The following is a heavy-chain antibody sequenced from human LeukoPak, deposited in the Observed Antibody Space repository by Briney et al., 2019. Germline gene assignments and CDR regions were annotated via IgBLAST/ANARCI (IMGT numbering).Heavy chain of an antibody. CDR1: GFTFSNYA. J-gene: IGHJ4*02. Sequence: GGSLRLSCAASGFTFSNYAMSWVRQAPGKELEWVSAISGNGGSTYYADSVKGRFTISRDNSKNTLYLQMNSLRAEDTAVYYCAKISPYGGNSAWGQGTLVTVSS. D-gene: IGHD4-23*01. V-gene: IGHV3-23*01. CDR2: ISGNGGST. CDR3: AKISPYGGNSA.